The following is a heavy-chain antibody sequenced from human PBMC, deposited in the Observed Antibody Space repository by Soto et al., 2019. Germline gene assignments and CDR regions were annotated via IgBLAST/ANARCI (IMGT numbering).Heavy chain of an antibody. D-gene: IGHD3-9*01. CDR1: GYTFTSYA. Sequence: QVPLVQSGAEVKKPGASVKVSCKASGYTFTSYAMHWVRQAPGQRLEWMGWINAGNGNTKYSQKFQGRVTITRDTSASTAYMELSSLRSEDTAVYYCARDRFALRYFDWQCDYWGQGTLVTVSS. CDR2: INAGNGNT. J-gene: IGHJ4*02. V-gene: IGHV1-3*01. CDR3: ARDRFALRYFDWQCDY.